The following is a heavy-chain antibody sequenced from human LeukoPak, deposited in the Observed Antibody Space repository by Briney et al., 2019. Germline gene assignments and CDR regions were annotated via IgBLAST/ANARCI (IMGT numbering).Heavy chain of an antibody. V-gene: IGHV3-30*18. CDR2: TSYDGRSK. CDR1: GFTFITSS. D-gene: IGHD3-3*01. CDR3: AKHDGYWRGYIRGFDS. Sequence: GGSLTLTCVASGFTFITSSMHWVRQAPGKGLEWMAVTSYDGRSKNYAESVTGRFSISRDNSNNSVYLQMSSLRPQDTAVYYFAKHDGYWRGYIRGFDSWGQGTLVTVSS. J-gene: IGHJ5*01.